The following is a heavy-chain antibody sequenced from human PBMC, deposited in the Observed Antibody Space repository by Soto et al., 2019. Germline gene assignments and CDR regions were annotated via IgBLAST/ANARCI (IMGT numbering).Heavy chain of an antibody. V-gene: IGHV3-43*01. CDR3: AKDSHSSGWDTGSMDV. J-gene: IGHJ6*02. Sequence: GGSLRLSCAASGFTFDDYTMHWARQAPGKGLEWVSLISWDGGSTYYADSVKGRFTISRDNSKNSLYLQMNSLRTEDTALYYCAKDSHSSGWDTGSMDVWGQGTTVTVSS. D-gene: IGHD6-19*01. CDR1: GFTFDDYT. CDR2: ISWDGGST.